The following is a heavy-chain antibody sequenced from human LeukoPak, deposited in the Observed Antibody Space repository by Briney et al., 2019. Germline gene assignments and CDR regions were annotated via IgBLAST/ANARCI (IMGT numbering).Heavy chain of an antibody. V-gene: IGHV3-66*01. D-gene: IGHD2-2*01. Sequence: GGSLRLSCAAAGFTVSSNYMSWVRQAPGKGLEWVSVIYSGGSTYYADSVKGRFTISRDNSKNTLYLQMNSLRAEDTAVYYCARSCSSTSCRYYYYYGMDVWGQGTTVTVSS. CDR1: GFTVSSNY. CDR3: ARSCSSTSCRYYYYYGMDV. CDR2: IYSGGST. J-gene: IGHJ6*02.